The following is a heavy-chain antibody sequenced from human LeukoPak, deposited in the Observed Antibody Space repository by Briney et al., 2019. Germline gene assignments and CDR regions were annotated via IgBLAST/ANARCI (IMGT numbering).Heavy chain of an antibody. D-gene: IGHD6-19*01. Sequence: SETLSLTCAVYGGSFSGYYWSWIRQPPGKGLEWIGEINHSGSTNYNPSLKSRVIISVDTSRNQFSLKLNSVSAADTAVYYCARSLSMAGLTWGQGTLVAVSS. CDR1: GGSFSGYY. J-gene: IGHJ4*02. V-gene: IGHV4-34*01. CDR2: INHSGST. CDR3: ARSLSMAGLT.